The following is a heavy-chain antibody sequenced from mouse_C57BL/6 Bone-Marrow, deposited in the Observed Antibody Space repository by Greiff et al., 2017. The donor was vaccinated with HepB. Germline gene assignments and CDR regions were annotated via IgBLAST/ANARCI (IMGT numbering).Heavy chain of an antibody. V-gene: IGHV1-81*01. CDR2: IYPRSGNT. J-gene: IGHJ3*01. Sequence: QVQLQQSGAELARPAASVTLSCKASGYTFTSYGISWVKQRTGQGLEWIGEIYPRSGNTYYNEKFKGTATLTADNASSTAYMELRSLTAEASAVDCCARFPAGSSPAWFAYWGQGTLVTVSA. D-gene: IGHD1-1*01. CDR3: ARFPAGSSPAWFAY. CDR1: GYTFTSYG.